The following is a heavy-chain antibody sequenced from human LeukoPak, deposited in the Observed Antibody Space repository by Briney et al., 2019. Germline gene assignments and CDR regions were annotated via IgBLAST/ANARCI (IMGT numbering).Heavy chain of an antibody. CDR3: ARDRKGYWSGGSCVEFDP. D-gene: IGHD2-15*01. CDR1: GYTFTSYG. V-gene: IGHV1-18*01. Sequence: ASVKVSCKASGYTFTSYGISWVRQAPGQGLEWMGWISAYNGNTNYAQKLQGRVTMTTDTSTSTAYMELRRLRSDDTAVYYCARDRKGYWSGGSCVEFDPWGQGTLVTVSS. CDR2: ISAYNGNT. J-gene: IGHJ5*02.